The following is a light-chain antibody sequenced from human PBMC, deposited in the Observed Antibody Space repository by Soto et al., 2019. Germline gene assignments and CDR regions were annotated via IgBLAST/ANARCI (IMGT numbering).Light chain of an antibody. V-gene: IGKV3-15*01. CDR1: QSLRSS. Sequence: VLTQSPATLSVSPGERATLSCRASQSLRSSLAWYQQKPGHAPRPLIYGASTRATAIPARFSGSGSRTEFTLTISSLQSEDFAVYFCQQYNIWPQTFGQGTKVDI. J-gene: IGKJ1*01. CDR3: QQYNIWPQT. CDR2: GAS.